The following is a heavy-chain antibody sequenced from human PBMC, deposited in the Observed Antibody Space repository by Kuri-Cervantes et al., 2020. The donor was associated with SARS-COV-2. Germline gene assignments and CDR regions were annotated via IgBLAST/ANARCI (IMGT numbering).Heavy chain of an antibody. CDR2: ISGSGGST. Sequence: GESLKISCATSGFTFSSYAMSWVRQAPGKGLEWVSAISGSGGSTYYADSVKGRFTISRDNSKNTLYLQMNSLRAEDTAVYYCAKWGGFLEWLMSYYGMDVWGQGTTVTVSS. J-gene: IGHJ6*02. CDR1: GFTFSSYA. V-gene: IGHV3-23*01. CDR3: AKWGGFLEWLMSYYGMDV. D-gene: IGHD3-3*01.